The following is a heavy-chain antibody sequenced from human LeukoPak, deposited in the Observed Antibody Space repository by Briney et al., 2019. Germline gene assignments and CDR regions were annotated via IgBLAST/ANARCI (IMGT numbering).Heavy chain of an antibody. D-gene: IGHD6-19*01. CDR3: ARGRAAVAGYYMDV. CDR2: INTDGTST. CDR1: GFTFSSYW. V-gene: IGHV3-74*01. Sequence: PGGSLRLSCAASGFTFSSYWMHWVRQAPGKGLVWVSRINTDGTSTTYADPVKGRFTISRDNAKNTLYLQINSLRAEDTAVYYCARGRAAVAGYYMDVWGKGTTVTVSS. J-gene: IGHJ6*03.